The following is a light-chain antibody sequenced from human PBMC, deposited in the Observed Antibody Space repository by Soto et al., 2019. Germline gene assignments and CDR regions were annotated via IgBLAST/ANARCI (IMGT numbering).Light chain of an antibody. J-gene: IGKJ1*01. CDR2: LGS. CDR1: QSLLHSNGYNY. V-gene: IGKV2-28*01. Sequence: DIVMTQSPLSLPVTPGEPASISCRSSQSLLHSNGYNYLDWYLQKPGQSPQLLIYLGSNRASGVPDRISGSGSGTDFTLKISRLDAEDVGVYYCMQPLQSWTFXQGTKADIK. CDR3: MQPLQSWT.